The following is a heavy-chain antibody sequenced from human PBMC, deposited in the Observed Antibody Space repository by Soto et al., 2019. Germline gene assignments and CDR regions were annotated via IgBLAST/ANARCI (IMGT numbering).Heavy chain of an antibody. CDR3: AHTTYYYDSSGHGRDYFDY. J-gene: IGHJ4*02. CDR2: IYWDDDK. V-gene: IGHV2-5*02. D-gene: IGHD3-22*01. Sequence: QITLKESGPTLVKPTQTLTLTCTFSGFSLSTSGVGVGWIRQPPVKALEWLARIYWDDDKRYSPSLKSRLTITKDTTKNQVVLTMTNMDHVDTATYYCAHTTYYYDSSGHGRDYFDYWGQGTLVTVSS. CDR1: GFSLSTSGVG.